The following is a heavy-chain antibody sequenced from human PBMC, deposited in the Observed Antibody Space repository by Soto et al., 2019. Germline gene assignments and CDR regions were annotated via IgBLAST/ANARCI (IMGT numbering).Heavy chain of an antibody. CDR1: GYTFTSYG. Sequence: ASVKVSCKASGYTFTSYGISWVRQAPGQGLEWMGWISAYNGNTNYAQKLQGRVTMTTDTSTSTAYMELRSLRSDDTAVYYCGRDKRIGIAAAGIGRYWGQGTLVTVSS. V-gene: IGHV1-18*01. CDR3: GRDKRIGIAAAGIGRY. D-gene: IGHD6-13*01. J-gene: IGHJ4*02. CDR2: ISAYNGNT.